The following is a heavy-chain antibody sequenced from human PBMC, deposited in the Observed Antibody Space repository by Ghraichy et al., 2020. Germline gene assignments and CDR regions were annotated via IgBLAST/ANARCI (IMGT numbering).Heavy chain of an antibody. CDR3: AKESRGMDV. Sequence: SLNISCAASGFTFSSYGMHWVRQAPGKGLEWVAVISYDGSNKYYADSVKGRFTISRDNSKNTLYLQMNSLRAEDTAVYYCAKESRGMDVWGQGTTVTVSS. V-gene: IGHV3-30*18. CDR1: GFTFSSYG. CDR2: ISYDGSNK. J-gene: IGHJ6*02.